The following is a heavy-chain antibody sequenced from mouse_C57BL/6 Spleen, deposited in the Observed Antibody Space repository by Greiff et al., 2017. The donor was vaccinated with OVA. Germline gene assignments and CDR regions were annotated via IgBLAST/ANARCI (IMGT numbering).Heavy chain of an antibody. CDR3: ARALRYYFDY. CDR1: GFTFSDYG. Sequence: DVHLVESGGGLVKPGGSLKLSCAASGFTFSDYGMHWVRQAPEKGLEWVAYISSGSSTIYYADTVKGRFTISRDNAKNTLFLQMTSLRSEDTAMYYCARALRYYFDYWGQGTTLTVSS. D-gene: IGHD1-1*01. V-gene: IGHV5-17*01. J-gene: IGHJ2*01. CDR2: ISSGSSTI.